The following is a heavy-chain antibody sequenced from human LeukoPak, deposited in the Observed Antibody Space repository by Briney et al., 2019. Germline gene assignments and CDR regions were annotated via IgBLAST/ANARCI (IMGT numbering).Heavy chain of an antibody. V-gene: IGHV1-18*01. J-gene: IGHJ4*02. CDR3: ARGDDYGDS. CDR1: GYTFTTFG. CDR2: ISANSGNT. Sequence: ASVKVSCKASGYTFTTFGITLVRQAPGQGLEWLGWISANSGNTNYAQKFRGRVTMTTDTSTSSADMELRSLTSDDTAVYYCARGDDYGDSWGQGTLVTVSA. D-gene: IGHD5-24*01.